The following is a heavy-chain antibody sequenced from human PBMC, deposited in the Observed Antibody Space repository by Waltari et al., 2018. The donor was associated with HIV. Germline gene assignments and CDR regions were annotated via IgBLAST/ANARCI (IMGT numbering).Heavy chain of an antibody. J-gene: IGHJ6*02. Sequence: QVQLVESGGGVVQPGRSLRLSCAASGFPFSSYGMPWVRQAPGKGRVWVAVIAYAGSNKYYADSVKGRFTSSRDNSKNTLYLQMNSLRAEDTAVYYCAKDRQFNFPGLYRGGYYYYGMDVWGQGTTVTVSS. CDR3: AKDRQFNFPGLYRGGYYYYGMDV. V-gene: IGHV3-30*18. CDR2: IAYAGSNK. D-gene: IGHD2-8*01. CDR1: GFPFSSYG.